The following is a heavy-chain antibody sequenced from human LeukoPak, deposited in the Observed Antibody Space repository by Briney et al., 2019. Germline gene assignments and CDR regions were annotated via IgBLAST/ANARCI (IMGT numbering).Heavy chain of an antibody. Sequence: SETLSLTCAVYGGSFSGYYWSWIRQPPGKGLEWIGEINHSGSTNYNPSLKSRVTISVDTSRNQFSLKLSSVTAADTAVYYCARVRLRYFDWLLTRPVSRAFDIWGQGTMVTVSS. V-gene: IGHV4-34*01. D-gene: IGHD3-9*01. J-gene: IGHJ3*02. CDR2: INHSGST. CDR3: ARVRLRYFDWLLTRPVSRAFDI. CDR1: GGSFSGYY.